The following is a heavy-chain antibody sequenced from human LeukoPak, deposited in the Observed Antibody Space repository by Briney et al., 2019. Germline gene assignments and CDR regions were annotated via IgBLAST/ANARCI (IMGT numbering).Heavy chain of an antibody. Sequence: PGGSLRLSCAASGFTFRSFKMNWVRQAPGKGLEWVSSISSSGSTIYYADSVKGRFTISRDNVKSSLYLQMNSLRAEDTAIYYCAKVYAVTWYDKWGQGTLVTVSS. D-gene: IGHD3-16*01. V-gene: IGHV3-48*03. J-gene: IGHJ5*02. CDR2: ISSSGSTI. CDR3: AKVYAVTWYDK. CDR1: GFTFRSFK.